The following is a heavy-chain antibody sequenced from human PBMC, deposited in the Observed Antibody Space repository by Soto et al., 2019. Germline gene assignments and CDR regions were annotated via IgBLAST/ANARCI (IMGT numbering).Heavy chain of an antibody. D-gene: IGHD6-13*01. J-gene: IGHJ6*02. CDR1: GFTFSSYA. Sequence: PGGSLRLSCAASGFTFSSYAMHWVRQAPGKGLGWVAVISYDGSNKYYADSVKGRFTISRDNSKNTLYLQMNSLRAEDTAVYYCARDQFGSRKVSIYYYYGMDVWGQGTTVTVSS. CDR2: ISYDGSNK. V-gene: IGHV3-30-3*01. CDR3: ARDQFGSRKVSIYYYYGMDV.